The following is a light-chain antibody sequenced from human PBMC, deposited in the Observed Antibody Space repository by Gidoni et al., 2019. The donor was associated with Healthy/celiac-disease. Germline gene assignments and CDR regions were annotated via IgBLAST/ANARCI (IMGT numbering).Light chain of an antibody. CDR3: QQLNSYPRT. CDR1: QGISSY. CDR2: AAS. V-gene: IGKV1-9*01. J-gene: IGKJ1*01. Sequence: DIHFTQSPSFLSASVGDRVTIPCRASQGISSYLAWYQQKPGKAPKLLIYAASTLQSGVPSRFSGSGSETEFTLTISSLQPEDFATYYCQQLNSYPRTFGQGTKVEIK.